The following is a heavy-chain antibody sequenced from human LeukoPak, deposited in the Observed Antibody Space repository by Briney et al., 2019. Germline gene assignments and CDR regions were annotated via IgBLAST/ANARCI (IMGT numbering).Heavy chain of an antibody. V-gene: IGHV3-9*01. Sequence: GGSLRLSCAASGFTFDDYAMHWVRQAPGKGLEWVSGITWNTGSIGYADSVKGRFTISRDNAKNSLYLQMNSLRAEDTALHYCAKDSAAGSSYYYYSYMDVWGKGTTVTVSS. D-gene: IGHD6-13*01. CDR1: GFTFDDYA. CDR3: AKDSAAGSSYYYYSYMDV. J-gene: IGHJ6*03. CDR2: ITWNTGSI.